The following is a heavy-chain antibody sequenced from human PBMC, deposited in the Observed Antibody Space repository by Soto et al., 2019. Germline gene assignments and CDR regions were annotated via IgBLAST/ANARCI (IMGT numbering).Heavy chain of an antibody. CDR3: ARGVGYYDSSGYYYEAYYFDY. V-gene: IGHV4-4*07. CDR1: GGSISSYY. CDR2: IYTSGST. Sequence: SETLSLTCTVSGGSISSYYWSWIRQPAGRGLEWIGRIYTSGSTNYNPSLKSRVTMSVDTSKNQFSLKLSSVTAADTAVYYCARGVGYYDSSGYYYEAYYFDYWGQGTLVTVSS. J-gene: IGHJ4*02. D-gene: IGHD3-22*01.